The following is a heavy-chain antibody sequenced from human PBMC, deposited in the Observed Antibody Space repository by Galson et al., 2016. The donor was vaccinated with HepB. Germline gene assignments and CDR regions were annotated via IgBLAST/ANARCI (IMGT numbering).Heavy chain of an antibody. CDR1: GFTFSSNA. D-gene: IGHD3-22*01. Sequence: SLRLSCAASGFTFSSNAMHWVRQAPGKGLEWVAVISNDGNNKFYADSVKGRFTISRDNSKNTMYVQMNSLRAEDTAVYYCARESFHYYDTSGYWNYFDNWGQGTLVTVSS. J-gene: IGHJ4*02. V-gene: IGHV3-30*04. CDR3: ARESFHYYDTSGYWNYFDN. CDR2: ISNDGNNK.